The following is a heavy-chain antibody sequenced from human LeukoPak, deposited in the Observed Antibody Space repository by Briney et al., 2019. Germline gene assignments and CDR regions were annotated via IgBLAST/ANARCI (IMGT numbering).Heavy chain of an antibody. V-gene: IGHV3-23*01. CDR2: ISGSGAGT. CDR1: GFTFSICA. J-gene: IGHJ4*02. D-gene: IGHD4-17*01. Sequence: GGSLRLSCAASGFTFSICAMSWVRQVPGKGLEWVSAISGSGAGTYYADSAKGRFTISRDNSKNTLYLQMNSLRAEDTAVYYCARESSYGDPFDYWGQGTLVTVSS. CDR3: ARESSYGDPFDY.